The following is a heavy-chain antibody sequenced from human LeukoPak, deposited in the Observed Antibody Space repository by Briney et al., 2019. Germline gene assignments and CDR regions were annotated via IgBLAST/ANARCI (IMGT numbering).Heavy chain of an antibody. CDR2: ISADNGNT. CDR3: ARDGVSGLRSEYYYYYYGMDV. V-gene: IGHV1-18*01. Sequence: ASVKVSCKASGYTFTSYGISWVRQAPGQGLEWMGWISADNGNTNYAQKLQGGVTMTTDTSTNTAYMELRSLRSDDTAVYYCARDGVSGLRSEYYYYYYGMDVWGQGTTVTVSS. J-gene: IGHJ6*02. D-gene: IGHD2-8*01. CDR1: GYTFTSYG.